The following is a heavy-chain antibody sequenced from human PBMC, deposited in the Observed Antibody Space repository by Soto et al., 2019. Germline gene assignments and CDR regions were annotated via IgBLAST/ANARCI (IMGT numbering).Heavy chain of an antibody. J-gene: IGHJ6*02. Sequence: QVQLQESGPGLVKPSETLSLTCTVSGGSITNYYCSWFRQPPGKGLEWIGYISYSEASAYNLSLRRRVTMSMDTSKTQFSLMLESVTATDTAVYYCARHGYGSLHGLVDVWGQGTTVIVSS. CDR1: GGSITNYY. CDR2: ISYSEAS. D-gene: IGHD1-26*01. V-gene: IGHV4-59*08. CDR3: ARHGYGSLHGLVDV.